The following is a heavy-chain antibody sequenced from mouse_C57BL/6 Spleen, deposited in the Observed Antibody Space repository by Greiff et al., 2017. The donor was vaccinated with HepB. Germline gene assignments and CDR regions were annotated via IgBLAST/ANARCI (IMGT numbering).Heavy chain of an antibody. V-gene: IGHV3-6*01. CDR2: ISYDGSN. CDR1: GYSITSGYY. D-gene: IGHD2-3*01. J-gene: IGHJ2*01. Sequence: EVKLMESGPGLVKPSQSLSLTCSVTGYSITSGYYWNWIRQFPGNKLEWMGYISYDGSNNYNPSLKNRISITRDTSKNQFFLKLNSVTTEDTATYYCARGDDGYVDYWGQGTTLTVSS. CDR3: ARGDDGYVDY.